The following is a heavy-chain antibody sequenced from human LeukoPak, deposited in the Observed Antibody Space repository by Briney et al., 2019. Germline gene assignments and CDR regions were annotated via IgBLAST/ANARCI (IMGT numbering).Heavy chain of an antibody. CDR2: INPSGGST. Sequence: ASVKVSCKASGYTFASYYMHWVRQAPGQGLEWMGIINPSGGSTSYAQKFQGRVTMTRDMSTSPVYMELSSLRSEDTAVYYCASELGYCSSTSCYGVQHWGQGTLVTVSS. CDR3: ASELGYCSSTSCYGVQH. CDR1: GYTFASYY. D-gene: IGHD2-2*01. J-gene: IGHJ1*01. V-gene: IGHV1-46*01.